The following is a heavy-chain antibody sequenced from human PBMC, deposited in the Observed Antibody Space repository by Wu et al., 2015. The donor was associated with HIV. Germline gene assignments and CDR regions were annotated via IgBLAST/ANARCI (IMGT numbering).Heavy chain of an antibody. D-gene: IGHD2-21*02. V-gene: IGHV1-69*01. CDR2: IIPIFGTA. Sequence: QVQLVQSGAEVKKPGASVKVSCKASGYTFTSYYMHWVRQAPGQGLEWMGGIIPIFGTANYAQKFQGRVTITTDESTSTAYMELSSLRSEDTAVYYCARDGDAYCGGDCYSAYDAFDIWGQGTSGHRLF. CDR3: ARDGDAYCGGDCYSAYDAFDI. J-gene: IGHJ3*02. CDR1: GYTFTSYY.